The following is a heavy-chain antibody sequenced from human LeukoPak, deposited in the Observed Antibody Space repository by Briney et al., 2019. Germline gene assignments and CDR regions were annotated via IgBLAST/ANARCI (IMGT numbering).Heavy chain of an antibody. Sequence: SETLSLACSVSGGSINSHYWSWIRQPPGKRLEWIGYIFNTGNTNYNPSLASRVTMSVDTSRAQFFLRLSPVTAADTAIYYCASRPADTTWYGVFDYLSQGTLVTVSS. CDR3: ASRPADTTWYGVFDY. D-gene: IGHD3-10*01. CDR1: GGSINSHY. CDR2: IFNTGNT. V-gene: IGHV4-59*11. J-gene: IGHJ4*02.